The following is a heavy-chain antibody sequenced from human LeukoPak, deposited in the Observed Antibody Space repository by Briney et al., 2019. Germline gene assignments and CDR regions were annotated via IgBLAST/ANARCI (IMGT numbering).Heavy chain of an antibody. J-gene: IGHJ4*02. CDR3: ARDYYYGSGSYVFDY. Sequence: GGSLRLSCAASGFTFSSYGMHWVRQAPGKGLEWVAFIRYDGNNKYYADSVKGRFTISRDNSKNTLYLQMNSLRAEDTVVYYCARDYYYGSGSYVFDYWGQGTLVTVSS. V-gene: IGHV3-30*02. D-gene: IGHD3-10*01. CDR1: GFTFSSYG. CDR2: IRYDGNNK.